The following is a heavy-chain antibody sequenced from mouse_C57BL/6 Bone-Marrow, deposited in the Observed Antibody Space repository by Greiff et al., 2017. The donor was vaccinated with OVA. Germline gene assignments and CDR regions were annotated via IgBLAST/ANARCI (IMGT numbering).Heavy chain of an antibody. Sequence: EVKLQESGGGLVQPGGSLKLSCAASGFTFSDFYMYGIRQTPEKRLEWVAYISNGGGSTYYPDTVKGRFTISRDNAKNTLYLQMSRLKSEDTAMYYCARLDAMDYWGQGTSVTVSS. CDR1: GFTFSDFY. J-gene: IGHJ4*01. CDR2: ISNGGGST. CDR3: ARLDAMDY. V-gene: IGHV5-12*01.